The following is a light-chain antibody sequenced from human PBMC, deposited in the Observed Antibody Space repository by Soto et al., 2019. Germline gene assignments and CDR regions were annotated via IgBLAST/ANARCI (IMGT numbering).Light chain of an antibody. CDR3: SSYTSNTTYV. V-gene: IGLV2-14*01. CDR2: EVS. Sequence: QCARTHPASVSWSPGHSITISCTGTSSDVGGYNYVSWHQLHPGKAPKLMVYEVSNRPSGVSNRFSGSKSGNTASLTISGLQAEEQADHYCSSYTSNTTYVFGTGTKVTVL. J-gene: IGLJ1*01. CDR1: SSDVGGYNY.